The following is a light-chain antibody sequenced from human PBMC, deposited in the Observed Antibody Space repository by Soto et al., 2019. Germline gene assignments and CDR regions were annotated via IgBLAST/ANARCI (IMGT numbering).Light chain of an antibody. J-gene: IGKJ1*01. CDR2: GAS. V-gene: IGKV3-20*01. CDR1: QSVSSYL. Sequence: EIVLAQSPGTLSLSPGESATLSCRASQSVSSYLLAWYQQKAGQAPRLLIYGASRRTTGIPDRFSGSGSGTDFTLTISRLEHEDFAVYYCQQYVSTHWAFGQGTKVDI. CDR3: QQYVSTHWA.